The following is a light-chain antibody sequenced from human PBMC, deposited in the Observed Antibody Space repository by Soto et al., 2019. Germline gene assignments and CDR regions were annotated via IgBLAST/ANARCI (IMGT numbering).Light chain of an antibody. J-gene: IGKJ4*01. CDR3: QQYNDWPPA. CDR2: DAS. Sequence: EIVLTQSPATLSLSPGERATLSCRASQSVSSYLAWYQQKPGQAPRLLIYDASNRSTGIPARFSGSGSGTDFPLTIDSLQSEDFAVYYCQQYNDWPPAFGGGTKVEIK. V-gene: IGKV3-11*01. CDR1: QSVSSY.